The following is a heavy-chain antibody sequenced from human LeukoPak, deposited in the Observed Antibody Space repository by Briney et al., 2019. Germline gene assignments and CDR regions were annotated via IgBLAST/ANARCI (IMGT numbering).Heavy chain of an antibody. D-gene: IGHD3-9*01. J-gene: IGHJ6*02. Sequence: GGSLRLSCAASGFTFSSYSMNWVRQAPGKGLEWVSSISSSSSYIYYADSVKGRFTISRDNAKNSPYLQMNSLRAEDTAVYYCARDGHYDILTGIYYYYGMDVWGQGTTVTVSS. CDR3: ARDGHYDILTGIYYYYGMDV. V-gene: IGHV3-21*01. CDR2: ISSSSSYI. CDR1: GFTFSSYS.